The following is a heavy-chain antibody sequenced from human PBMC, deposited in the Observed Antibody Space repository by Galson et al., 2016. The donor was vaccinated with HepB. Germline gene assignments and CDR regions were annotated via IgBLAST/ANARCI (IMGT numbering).Heavy chain of an antibody. V-gene: IGHV6-1*01. CDR1: GDSVYNNGAA. CDR2: TFYRSTWEN. D-gene: IGHD3-10*01. J-gene: IGHJ6*02. Sequence: AISGDSVYNNGAAWVWIRQSPSRGLEWLGRTFYRSTWENHYAGSVKNRITISPDTSRNQFSLHLNSVTPEDTAVYYCARAVMLGRGMDVWGQGTPVTVSS. CDR3: ARAVMLGRGMDV.